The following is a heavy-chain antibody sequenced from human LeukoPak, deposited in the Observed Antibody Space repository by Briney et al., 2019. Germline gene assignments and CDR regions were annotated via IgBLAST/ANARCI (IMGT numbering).Heavy chain of an antibody. Sequence: PSETLSLTCTVSGGSISSGDYYWSWIRQPPGKGLEWIGYIYYSGSTYYNPSLKSRVTVSVDTSKNQFSLNLSSVTAADTAVYYCARQFGSGLWYFDLWGRGTLVTVSS. D-gene: IGHD3-10*01. J-gene: IGHJ2*01. CDR2: IYYSGST. CDR1: GGSISSGDYY. V-gene: IGHV4-30-4*01. CDR3: ARQFGSGLWYFDL.